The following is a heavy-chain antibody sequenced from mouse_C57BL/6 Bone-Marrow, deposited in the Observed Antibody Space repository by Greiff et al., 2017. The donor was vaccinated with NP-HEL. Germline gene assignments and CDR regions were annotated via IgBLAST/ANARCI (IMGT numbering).Heavy chain of an antibody. D-gene: IGHD2-4*01. Sequence: EVKVVESGAELVRPGASVKLSCTASGFNIKDDYMHWVKQRPEQGLEWIGWIDPENGDTEYASKFQGKATITADTSSNTAYLQLSSLTSEDTAVYYCTTTGDYDGAYWGQGTLVTVSA. V-gene: IGHV14-4*01. CDR1: GFNIKDDY. J-gene: IGHJ3*01. CDR3: TTTGDYDGAY. CDR2: IDPENGDT.